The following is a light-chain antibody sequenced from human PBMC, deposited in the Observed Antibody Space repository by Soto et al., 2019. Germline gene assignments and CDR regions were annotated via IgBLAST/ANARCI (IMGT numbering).Light chain of an antibody. J-gene: IGLJ1*01. CDR2: EVS. CDR3: SSYAGSNNFV. Sequence: QSALTQPPSASGSPGQSVTISCTGTSSYVGGYNYVSWYQQHPGKAPKLMIYEVSGRPSGVPDRFSGSKSSNTASLTVSGLQAEDEADYYCSSYAGSNNFVFGTGTKVTVL. V-gene: IGLV2-8*01. CDR1: SSYVGGYNY.